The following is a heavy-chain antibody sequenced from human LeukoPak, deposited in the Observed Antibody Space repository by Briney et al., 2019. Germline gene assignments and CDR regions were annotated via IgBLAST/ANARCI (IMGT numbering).Heavy chain of an antibody. D-gene: IGHD2-15*01. J-gene: IGHJ6*02. CDR3: ARGQDIVVVVAATDYYYGMDV. CDR2: ISYDGSNK. Sequence: PGGSLRLSCAASGFTFSSYAMHWVRQAPGKGLEWVAVISYDGSNKYYADSVKGRFTISRDNSKNTLYLQMNSLRAEDTAVYYCARGQDIVVVVAATDYYYGMDVWGQGTTVTVSS. V-gene: IGHV3-30*04. CDR1: GFTFSSYA.